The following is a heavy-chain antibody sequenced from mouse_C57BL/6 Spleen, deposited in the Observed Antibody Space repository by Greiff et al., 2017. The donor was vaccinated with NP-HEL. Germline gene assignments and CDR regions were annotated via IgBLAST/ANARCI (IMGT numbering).Heavy chain of an antibody. CDR1: GFTFSDYG. CDR3: ASYDGYFYYAMDY. V-gene: IGHV5-17*01. D-gene: IGHD2-3*01. Sequence: DVMLVESGGGLVKPGGSLKLSCAASGFTFSDYGMHWVRQAPEKGLEWVAYISSGSSTIYYADTVKGRFTISRDNAKNTLFLQMTSLRSEDTAMYYCASYDGYFYYAMDYWGQGTSVTVSS. CDR2: ISSGSSTI. J-gene: IGHJ4*01.